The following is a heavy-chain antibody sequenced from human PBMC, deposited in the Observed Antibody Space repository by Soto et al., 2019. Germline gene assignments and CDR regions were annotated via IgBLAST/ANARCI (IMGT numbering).Heavy chain of an antibody. Sequence: GGSLRLSCAASGFTFSSYGMHWVRQDPGKGLEWVAVIWYDGSNKYYADSVKGRFTISRDNSKNTLYLQMNSLRAEDTAVYYCARDLNSATYSSSSFDYWGQGTLVTVSS. V-gene: IGHV3-33*01. CDR1: GFTFSSYG. J-gene: IGHJ4*02. CDR2: IWYDGSNK. CDR3: ARDLNSATYSSSSFDY. D-gene: IGHD6-6*01.